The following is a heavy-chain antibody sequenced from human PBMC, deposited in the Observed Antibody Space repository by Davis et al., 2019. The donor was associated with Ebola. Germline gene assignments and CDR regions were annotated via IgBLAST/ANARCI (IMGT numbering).Heavy chain of an antibody. CDR2: ISAYNGNT. CDR3: ARDFVPQSWIVVVVAARSNYYGMDV. CDR1: GYTFTSYG. Sequence: ASVKVSCKASGYTFTSYGISWVRQAPGQGLEWMGWISAYNGNTNYAQKLQGRVTMTTDTSTSTAYMELRSLRSDDTAVYYCARDFVPQSWIVVVVAARSNYYGMDVWGQGTTVTVSS. V-gene: IGHV1-18*01. J-gene: IGHJ6*02. D-gene: IGHD2-15*01.